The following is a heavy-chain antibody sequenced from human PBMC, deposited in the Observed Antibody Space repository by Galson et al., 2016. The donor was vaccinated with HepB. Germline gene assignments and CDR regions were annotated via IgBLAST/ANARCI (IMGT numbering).Heavy chain of an antibody. CDR3: AKVGPSISTSIRWYFDS. CDR2: LSASGGSP. D-gene: IGHD3-3*01. Sequence: SLRLSCAASGFAFNTYAMTWVRQAPGRGLEWVLGLSASGGSPYYADSVEGRFTISRDNSKNTLSLQMNSLAAEDTAIYYCAKVGPSISTSIRWYFDSWGQGTLVTVSS. V-gene: IGHV3-23*01. J-gene: IGHJ4*02. CDR1: GFAFNTYA.